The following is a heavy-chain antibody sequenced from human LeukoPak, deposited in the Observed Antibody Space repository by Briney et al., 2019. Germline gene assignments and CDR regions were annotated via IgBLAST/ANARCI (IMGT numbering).Heavy chain of an antibody. Sequence: GGSLRLSCAASGFTVSSNYMSWVRQAPGKGLEWVSVIYSGGSTYYADSVKGRFTISRDNSKNTLYLQMNSLRAEDTAVYYRARDRRAVAGTSHWGQGTLVTVSS. V-gene: IGHV3-53*01. CDR3: ARDRRAVAGTSH. J-gene: IGHJ4*02. CDR2: IYSGGST. CDR1: GFTVSSNY. D-gene: IGHD6-19*01.